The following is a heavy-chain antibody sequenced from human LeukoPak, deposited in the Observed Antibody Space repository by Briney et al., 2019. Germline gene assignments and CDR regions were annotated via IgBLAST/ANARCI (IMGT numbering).Heavy chain of an antibody. D-gene: IGHD3-3*01. Sequence: ASVKVSCKASGYTFTSYGISWVRQAPGQGLEWMGWISAYNGNTNYAQKLQGRVTMTTDTSTSTAYMELRSLRSDDMAVYYCAREGVAEYYDFWSGFLYYFDYWGQGTLVTVSS. J-gene: IGHJ4*02. CDR3: AREGVAEYYDFWSGFLYYFDY. CDR2: ISAYNGNT. V-gene: IGHV1-18*03. CDR1: GYTFTSYG.